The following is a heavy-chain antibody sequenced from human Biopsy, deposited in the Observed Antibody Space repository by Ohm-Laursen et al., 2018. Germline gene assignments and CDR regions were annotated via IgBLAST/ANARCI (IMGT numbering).Heavy chain of an antibody. CDR1: GYTFTDYY. CDR3: ARELGDFWGGRQFDP. J-gene: IGHJ5*02. CDR2: IDTINGGA. Sequence: ASVKVSCKASGYTFTDYYVHWVRQAPGHGLEWMGWIDTINGGARYAQKFQGRVTMTRDTSISTTYMELRRLTSDDTAVFYCARELGDFWGGRQFDPWGQGTLVIVSS. D-gene: IGHD3-3*01. V-gene: IGHV1-2*02.